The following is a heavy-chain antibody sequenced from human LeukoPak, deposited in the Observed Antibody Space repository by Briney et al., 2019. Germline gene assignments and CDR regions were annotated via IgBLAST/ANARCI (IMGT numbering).Heavy chain of an antibody. J-gene: IGHJ1*01. D-gene: IGHD3-22*01. CDR3: ARMGYYYDSSGYWEYCQH. CDR1: GGSFSGYY. CDR2: INHSGST. Sequence: PPETLSLTCAVYGGSFSGYYWSWIRQPPGKGLEWIGEINHSGSTNYNPSLKSRVTMSVDTSKNQFSLKLSSVTAADTAVYYCARMGYYYDSSGYWEYCQHWGQGTLVTVSS. V-gene: IGHV4-34*01.